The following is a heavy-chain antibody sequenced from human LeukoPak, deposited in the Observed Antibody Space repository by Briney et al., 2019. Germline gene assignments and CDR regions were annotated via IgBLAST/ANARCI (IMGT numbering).Heavy chain of an antibody. CDR2: IPYDGSKT. CDR1: GFTFSSYA. D-gene: IGHD4-17*01. CDR3: ARDSPSIDYGDYIDY. V-gene: IGHV3-30*04. Sequence: GTSLRLSCAASGFTFSSYAMHWVRQAPGKGLEWVAVIPYDGSKTYDADSVKGRFIISRDNSKNTLYLQMNSLRAEDTAVYYCARDSPSIDYGDYIDYWGQGTLVTVSS. J-gene: IGHJ4*02.